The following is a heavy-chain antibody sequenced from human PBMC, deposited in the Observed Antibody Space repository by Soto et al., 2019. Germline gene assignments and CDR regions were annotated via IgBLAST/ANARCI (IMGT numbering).Heavy chain of an antibody. Sequence: SETLSLTCTVSGGSISSYYWSWIRQPPWKGLEWIGYIYDSGSTNYNPSLKSRVTISVDTSKNQFSLKLSSVTAADTAVYYCARVTSSWGLVNYFDYWGQGTLVTVSS. V-gene: IGHV4-59*01. D-gene: IGHD6-13*01. J-gene: IGHJ4*02. CDR1: GGSISSYY. CDR3: ARVTSSWGLVNYFDY. CDR2: IYDSGST.